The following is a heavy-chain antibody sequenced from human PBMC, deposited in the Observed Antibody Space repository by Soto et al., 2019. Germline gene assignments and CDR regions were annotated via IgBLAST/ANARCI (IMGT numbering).Heavy chain of an antibody. V-gene: IGHV4-4*02. Sequence: PSETLSLTCAVSGGSISSSNWWSWVRQPPGKGLEWIGEIYHSGSTNYNPSLKSRVTISVDKSKNQFSLKLSSVTAADTAVYYCARGPGANYDFWSGHNWFDPWGQGTLVTVSS. CDR2: IYHSGST. CDR1: GGSISSSNW. CDR3: ARGPGANYDFWSGHNWFDP. J-gene: IGHJ5*02. D-gene: IGHD3-3*01.